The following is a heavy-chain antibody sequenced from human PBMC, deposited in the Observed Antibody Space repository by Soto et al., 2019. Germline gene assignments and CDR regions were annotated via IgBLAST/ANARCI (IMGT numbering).Heavy chain of an antibody. J-gene: IGHJ2*01. CDR3: ARPDFGDYWYFDL. CDR1: GGPFSSHT. D-gene: IGHD4-17*01. CDR2: IIPALGTT. V-gene: IGHV1-69*08. Sequence: QDQLVQSGAEVKKPGSSVKVSCKAFGGPFSSHTFSWVRQAPGQGLEWMGRIIPALGTTTYAQKFQGRVTITADESVTTVYIELSSLRTEDTAVYYCARPDFGDYWYFDLWGRGTLVTVSS.